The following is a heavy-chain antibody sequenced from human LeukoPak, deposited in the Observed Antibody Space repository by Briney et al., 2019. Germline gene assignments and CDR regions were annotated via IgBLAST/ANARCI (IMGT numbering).Heavy chain of an antibody. D-gene: IGHD4-17*01. V-gene: IGHV4-38-2*02. CDR2: INHSVGT. Sequence: SETLSLTCTVSGYSISSGYYWSWIRQPPGKGLEWIGEINHSVGTNYNPSLKSRVTMSLDTSKNQFSLKLSSVTAADTAIYYCTREYGFMTTVFHAFDIWGQGTMVTVSS. CDR3: TREYGFMTTVFHAFDI. CDR1: GYSISSGYY. J-gene: IGHJ3*02.